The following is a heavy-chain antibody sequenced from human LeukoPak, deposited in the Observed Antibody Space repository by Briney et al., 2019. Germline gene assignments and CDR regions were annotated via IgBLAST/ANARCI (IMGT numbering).Heavy chain of an antibody. CDR3: ARSQGGTEGENDAFDI. CDR2: IIPIFGTA. D-gene: IGHD1-14*01. Sequence: SVKVSCKASGGTFSSYAISWVRQAPGQGLEWMGGIIPIFGTADYAQKSQGRVTITADESTSTAYMELSSLRSEDTAVYYCARSQGGTEGENDAFDIWGQGTMVTVSS. V-gene: IGHV1-69*13. J-gene: IGHJ3*02. CDR1: GGTFSSYA.